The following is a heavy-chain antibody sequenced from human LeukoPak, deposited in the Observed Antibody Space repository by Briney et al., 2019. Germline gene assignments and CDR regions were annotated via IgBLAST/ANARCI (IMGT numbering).Heavy chain of an antibody. CDR2: MNPNSGNT. CDR1: GYTFTSYG. J-gene: IGHJ6*02. V-gene: IGHV1-8*01. Sequence: GASVKVSCKASGYTFTSYGINWVRQATGQGLEWMGWMNPNSGNTGYAQKFQGRVTMTRNTSISTAYMELSSLRSEDTAVYYCARTPTVTTFFYYYGMDVWGQGTTVTVSS. D-gene: IGHD4-17*01. CDR3: ARTPTVTTFFYYYGMDV.